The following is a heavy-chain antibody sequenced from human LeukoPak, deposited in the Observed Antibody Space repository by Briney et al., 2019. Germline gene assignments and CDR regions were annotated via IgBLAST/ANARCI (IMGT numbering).Heavy chain of an antibody. CDR1: GFTFSSYE. D-gene: IGHD1-26*01. Sequence: GGSLRLSCAASGFTFSSYEMNWVRQAPGKGLEWVSYISSSGSTIYYADSVKGRFTISRDNAKNSLYLQMNSLRAEDTALYYCARDRAGWDLWGQGTLVTVSS. J-gene: IGHJ4*02. V-gene: IGHV3-48*03. CDR3: ARDRAGWDL. CDR2: ISSSGSTI.